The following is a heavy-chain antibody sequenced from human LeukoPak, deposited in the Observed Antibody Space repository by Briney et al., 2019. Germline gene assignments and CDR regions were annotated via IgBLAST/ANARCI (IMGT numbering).Heavy chain of an antibody. D-gene: IGHD3-22*01. V-gene: IGHV1-69*01. Sequence: ASVKVSCKASGGTFSSYAISWVRQAPGQGLEWMGGIIPMFGSANYAQKLQGRVTITADESTSTAYMELSSLRSEDTAVYYCARGPGEGGSSGYYYGKPEDPAEYYFDYWGQGTLVTVSS. CDR2: IIPMFGSA. CDR3: ARGPGEGGSSGYYYGKPEDPAEYYFDY. CDR1: GGTFSSYA. J-gene: IGHJ4*02.